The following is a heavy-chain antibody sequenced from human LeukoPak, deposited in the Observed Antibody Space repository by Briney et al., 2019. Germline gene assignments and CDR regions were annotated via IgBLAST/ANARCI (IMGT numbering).Heavy chain of an antibody. CDR3: ARGGGRDFDH. CDR2: INHSGST. J-gene: IGHJ4*02. Sequence: SETLSLSCAVYGGSFSGYYWSWIRQPPGKGLEWIGEINHSGSTNYNPSLKSRVTISVDTSKNQFSLKVSSVTAADTAVYYCARGGGRDFDHWGQGTLATVSS. V-gene: IGHV4-34*01. D-gene: IGHD2-15*01. CDR1: GGSFSGYY.